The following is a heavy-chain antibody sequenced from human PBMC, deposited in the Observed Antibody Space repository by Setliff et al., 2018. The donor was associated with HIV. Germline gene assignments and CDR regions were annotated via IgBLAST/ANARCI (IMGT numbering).Heavy chain of an antibody. CDR3: ARDQRTAVAGTYY. CDR1: GGSISSHY. CDR2: IYNSGTT. Sequence: SETLSLTCTVSGGSISSHYWSWIRQPPGKGLEWIGYIYNSGTTNYNPSLKSRVTISVDTSKNHFSLKLSSVTAADTAVYYCARDQRTAVAGTYYWGQGTLVTVSS. D-gene: IGHD6-19*01. J-gene: IGHJ4*02. V-gene: IGHV4-59*11.